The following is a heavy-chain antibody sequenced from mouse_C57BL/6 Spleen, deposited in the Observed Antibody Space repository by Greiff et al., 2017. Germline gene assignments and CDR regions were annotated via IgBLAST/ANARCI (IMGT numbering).Heavy chain of an antibody. CDR3: AIITTVGRFGY. D-gene: IGHD1-1*01. CDR1: GYTFNSYW. V-gene: IGHV1-69*01. CDR2: IDPSDSYT. Sequence: LQQPGAELVMPGASVKLSCKASGYTFNSYWMHWVKQRPGQGLEWIGEIDPSDSYTNSNHKFKGKSTLTVDKSSRTAYMQLSSLTSEDSAVYYCAIITTVGRFGYWGQGTTLTVSS. J-gene: IGHJ2*01.